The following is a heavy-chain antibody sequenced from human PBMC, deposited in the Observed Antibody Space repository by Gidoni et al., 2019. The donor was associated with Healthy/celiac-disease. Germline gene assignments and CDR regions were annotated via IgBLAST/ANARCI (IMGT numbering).Heavy chain of an antibody. CDR3: ARVRVGSPFDY. D-gene: IGHD2-15*01. CDR1: GFTFSSYS. J-gene: IGHJ4*02. V-gene: IGHV3-21*01. CDR2: ISSSSSYI. Sequence: EVQLVESGGGLVKPGGSLRLSCAASGFTFSSYSMNWVRQAPGKGLEWVSSISSSSSYIYYADSVKGRFTISKDNAKNSLYLQMNSLRAEDTAVYYCARVRVGSPFDYWGQGTLVTVSS.